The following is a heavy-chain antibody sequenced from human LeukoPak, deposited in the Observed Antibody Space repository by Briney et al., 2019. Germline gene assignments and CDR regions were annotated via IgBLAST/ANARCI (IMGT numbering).Heavy chain of an antibody. CDR1: RGSFSGYF. D-gene: IGHD3-16*01. Sequence: SETLSLTCDVYRGSFSGYFWSWIRQTPGKGLEWLGEMNDSGSTNYNPSLKSRVTISVAVSKNQYSLRLTSVTAADTAVYFCARHPTLTSGGNFDFWGQGTLVTVSS. J-gene: IGHJ4*02. V-gene: IGHV4-34*01. CDR2: MNDSGST. CDR3: ARHPTLTSGGNFDF.